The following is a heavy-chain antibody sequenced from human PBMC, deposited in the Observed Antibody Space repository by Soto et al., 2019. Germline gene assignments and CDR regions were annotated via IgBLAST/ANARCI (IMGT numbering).Heavy chain of an antibody. CDR1: GYTFTSYA. J-gene: IGHJ4*02. V-gene: IGHV1-3*01. D-gene: IGHD4-17*01. Sequence: QVQLVQSGAEVKKPGASVKVSCKASGYTFTSYAIHWVRQAPGQRLEWMGWINAGNGNTKYSQKFQGRVTITRDTSASTAYMELSSLRSGDTAVYYCAREWDTTVVTPQDYWGQGTQVTVSS. CDR3: AREWDTTVVTPQDY. CDR2: INAGNGNT.